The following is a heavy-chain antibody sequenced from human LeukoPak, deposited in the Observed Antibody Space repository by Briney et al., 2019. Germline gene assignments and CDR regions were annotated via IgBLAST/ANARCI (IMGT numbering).Heavy chain of an antibody. V-gene: IGHV4-59*01. D-gene: IGHD3-22*01. CDR1: GGSFSGYY. CDR3: ARATVDPGYYDSSGYYMLDY. CDR2: IYYSGST. J-gene: IGHJ4*02. Sequence: MTSETLSLTCAVYGGSFSGYYWSWIRQPPGKGLEWIGYIYYSGSTNYNPSLKSRVTISVDTSKNQFSLKLSSVTAADTAVYYCARATVDPGYYDSSGYYMLDYWGQGTLVTVSS.